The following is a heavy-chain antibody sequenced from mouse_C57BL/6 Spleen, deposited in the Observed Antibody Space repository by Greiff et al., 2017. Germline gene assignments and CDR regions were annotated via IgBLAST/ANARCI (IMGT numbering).Heavy chain of an antibody. CDR1: GYTFTEYT. CDR2: FYPGSGSI. CDR3: ARHEDEGDIYYYGSSYAMDY. Sequence: VKLVESGAELVKPGASVKLSCKASGYTFTEYTIHWVKQRSGQGLEWIGWFYPGSGSIKYNEKFKDKATLTADKSSSTVYMELSRLTSEDSAVYYCARHEDEGDIYYYGSSYAMDYWGQGTSVTVSS. V-gene: IGHV1-62-2*01. D-gene: IGHD1-1*01. J-gene: IGHJ4*01.